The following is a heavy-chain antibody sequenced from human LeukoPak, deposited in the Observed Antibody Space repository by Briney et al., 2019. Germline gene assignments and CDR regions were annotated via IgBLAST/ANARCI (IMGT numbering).Heavy chain of an antibody. J-gene: IGHJ1*01. D-gene: IGHD2-15*01. V-gene: IGHV1-18*01. Sequence: SVKVSCKASGYTFTSYGISWVRQAPGQGLEWMGWISVYNGNTNYTQKLQGRVTMTTDTSTSTAYMELRSLRSDDTAVYYCARDTRHCSGGSCSTEYFQHWGQGTLVTVSS. CDR3: ARDTRHCSGGSCSTEYFQH. CDR1: GYTFTSYG. CDR2: ISVYNGNT.